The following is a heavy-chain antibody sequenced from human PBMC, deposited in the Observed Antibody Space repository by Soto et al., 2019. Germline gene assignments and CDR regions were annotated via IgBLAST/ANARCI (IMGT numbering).Heavy chain of an antibody. CDR2: IIPIFGTA. CDR1: GGTFSIYA. V-gene: IGHV1-69*06. Sequence: SVKVSCKASGGTFSIYAISCVLRSGLQWREWMGGIIPIFGTANYAQKFQGRVAITADKSTSTAYMELSSLRSEDTAVYYCASPPPYCSSTSCYGVGGMDVWGQGTTVTV. J-gene: IGHJ6*02. D-gene: IGHD2-2*01. CDR3: ASPPPYCSSTSCYGVGGMDV.